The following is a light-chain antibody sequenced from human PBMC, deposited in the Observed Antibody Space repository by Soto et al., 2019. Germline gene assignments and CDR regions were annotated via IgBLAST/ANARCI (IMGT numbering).Light chain of an antibody. CDR2: WAS. CDR1: QSVLYSSNNKNY. CDR3: QQFYSTPPT. V-gene: IGKV4-1*01. J-gene: IGKJ1*01. Sequence: DTVMTQSPYSLAVSLGERATINCKSSQSVLYSSNNKNYLAWYQQKPGQPPKLLIYWASTRESGVPDRFTGSGSGTDFTLTISSLQAEDVAVYYCQQFYSTPPTFGQGTKVDIK.